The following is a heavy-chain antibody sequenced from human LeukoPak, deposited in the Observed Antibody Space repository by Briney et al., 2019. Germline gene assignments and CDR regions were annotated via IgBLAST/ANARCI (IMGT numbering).Heavy chain of an antibody. J-gene: IGHJ6*02. CDR3: AFPYGSGSYYTYYGMGV. V-gene: IGHV3-21*01. D-gene: IGHD3-10*01. CDR1: GFPFSSYS. Sequence: GGSLGLSFAASGFPFSSYSMNWVRQAPGKGLEWVSSISGSSSYIYYADSVKGRFTISRDNAKNSLYLQMNSLRAEDTAVYYCAFPYGSGSYYTYYGMGVWGQGTTVTVSS. CDR2: ISGSSSYI.